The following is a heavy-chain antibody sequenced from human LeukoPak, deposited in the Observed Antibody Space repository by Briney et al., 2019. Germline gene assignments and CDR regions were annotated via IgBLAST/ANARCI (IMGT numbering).Heavy chain of an antibody. CDR1: GGTFSSYA. CDR2: IIPILGIA. CDR3: ARGKPGDNFDY. D-gene: IGHD3-10*01. Sequence: GASVKVSCKASGGTFSSYAISWVRQAPGQGLEWMGGIIPILGIANYAQKFQGRVTITADKSTSTAYMELSSLRSEDTAVYYCARGKPGDNFDYWGQGTLVTVSS. J-gene: IGHJ4*02. V-gene: IGHV1-69*10.